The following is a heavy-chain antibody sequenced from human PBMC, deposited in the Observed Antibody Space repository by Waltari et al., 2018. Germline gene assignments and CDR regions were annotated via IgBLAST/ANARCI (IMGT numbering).Heavy chain of an antibody. CDR2: IYHSGRT. V-gene: IGHV4-38-2*01. Sequence: QVQLQESGPGLVKPSETLSLTCAVSGYSISSGYYWGWIRQPPGKGLEWIGSIYHSGRTDYNPSLKSRVTISVDTSKNQFSLKLSSVTAADTAVYYCARQNHNYYGMDVWGQGTTVTVSS. CDR1: GYSISSGYY. CDR3: ARQNHNYYGMDV. J-gene: IGHJ6*02.